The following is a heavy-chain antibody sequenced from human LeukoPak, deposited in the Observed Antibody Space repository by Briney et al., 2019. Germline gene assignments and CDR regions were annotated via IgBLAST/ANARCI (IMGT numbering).Heavy chain of an antibody. CDR2: IYTSGST. J-gene: IGHJ4*02. Sequence: SETLSLTCTVSGGSISSGSYYWSWIRQPAGKGLEWIGRIYTSGSTNYNPSLKSRVTISVDTSKNQFSLKLSSVTAADTAVYCCARGEGPGYYFDYWGQGTLVTVSS. CDR3: ARGEGPGYYFDY. D-gene: IGHD2-2*01. CDR1: GGSISSGSYY. V-gene: IGHV4-61*02.